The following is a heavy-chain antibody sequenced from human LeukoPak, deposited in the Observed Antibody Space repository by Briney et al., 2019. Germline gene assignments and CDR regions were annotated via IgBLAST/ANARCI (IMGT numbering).Heavy chain of an antibody. V-gene: IGHV3-30*18. J-gene: IGHJ4*02. D-gene: IGHD3-22*01. CDR1: GFSFSSYG. CDR3: AKAYHTDSSGYVDY. CDR2: ISYDATNT. Sequence: SGRSLRLSCAVSGFSFSSYGMHWVRQAPGKGLEWLAVISYDATNTYYADSVKGRFTISRDISKSTLYLQMNSLRAEDTVVYYCAKAYHTDSSGYVDYWGQGTLVTVSS.